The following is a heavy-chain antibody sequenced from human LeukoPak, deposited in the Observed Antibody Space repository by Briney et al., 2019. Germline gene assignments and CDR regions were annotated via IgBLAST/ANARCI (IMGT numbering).Heavy chain of an antibody. J-gene: IGHJ4*02. V-gene: IGHV3-48*04. D-gene: IGHD1-26*01. Sequence: GGSLRLFCAASGFTFSSYSMNWVRQVPGKGLEWVSFISSSSSTIYYADSVKGRFTISRDNAKNSLYLQMNSLRAEDTAVYYCARDRGGSYSAIDYWGQETLVTVSS. CDR3: ARDRGGSYSAIDY. CDR1: GFTFSSYS. CDR2: ISSSSSTI.